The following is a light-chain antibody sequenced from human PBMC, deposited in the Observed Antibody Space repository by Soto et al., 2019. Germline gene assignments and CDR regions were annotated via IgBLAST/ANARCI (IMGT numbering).Light chain of an antibody. J-gene: IGKJ1*01. CDR2: AAS. CDR3: QQSYSTPRT. V-gene: IGKV1-39*01. CDR1: QSISTY. Sequence: DIQMTQSPSSLSASVGDRVTITCRASQSISTYLNWYQQKPGKAPNLLIYAASSLQSGVPPRFSGSGSGTDFTLTISSLQPEDFATYYCQQSYSTPRTFGQGTKV.